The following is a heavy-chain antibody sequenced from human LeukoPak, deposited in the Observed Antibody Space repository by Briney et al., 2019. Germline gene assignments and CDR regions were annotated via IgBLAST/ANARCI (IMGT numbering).Heavy chain of an antibody. CDR3: STRVGGYYFDY. CDR1: GFAFTNAW. V-gene: IGHV3-15*01. Sequence: GGSLRLSCAASGFAFTNAWMTWVRQAPGKGLEWVGRIKRKTDGRTTDYAAPVKGRFTISRDDSKNTLYLEMNSLKTEDTAVYYCSTRVGGYYFDYWGQGTLVTVSS. CDR2: IKRKTDGRTT. D-gene: IGHD2-15*01. J-gene: IGHJ4*02.